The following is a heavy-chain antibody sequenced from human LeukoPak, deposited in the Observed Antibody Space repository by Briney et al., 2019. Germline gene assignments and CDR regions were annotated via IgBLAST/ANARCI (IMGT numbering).Heavy chain of an antibody. CDR2: IIPIFGTA. J-gene: IGHJ3*02. CDR1: GGTFSSYA. V-gene: IGHV1-69*13. D-gene: IGHD1-26*01. Sequence: GASVKVSCKASGGTFSSYAISWVRQAPGQGLEWMGGIIPIFGTANYAQKFQGRVTITADESTSTAYMELSSLRSEDTAVYYCARGRRKGAHDAFDIWGQGTMVTVSS. CDR3: ARGRRKGAHDAFDI.